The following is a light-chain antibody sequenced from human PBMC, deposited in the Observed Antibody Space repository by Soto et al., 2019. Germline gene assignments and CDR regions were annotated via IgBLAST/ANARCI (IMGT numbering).Light chain of an antibody. V-gene: IGKV3-11*01. CDR2: DAS. J-gene: IGKJ5*01. Sequence: EIVLTQSPATLSLSPGERATLSCRASQSVNSYLAWYQQKPGQAPRLLIYDASNRATGIPARFSGSGSGTDFTLTISSLEPEDFAVYYCQQRRSWPISFGQGTRLEI. CDR3: QQRRSWPIS. CDR1: QSVNSY.